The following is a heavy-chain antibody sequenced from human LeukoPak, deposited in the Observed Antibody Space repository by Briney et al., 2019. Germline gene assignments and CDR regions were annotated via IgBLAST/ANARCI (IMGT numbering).Heavy chain of an antibody. J-gene: IGHJ4*02. D-gene: IGHD3-22*01. Sequence: SETLSLTCTVSDGSISSYYWSWIRQPPGKGLEWIGYIYYSGRTNYNPSLKSRVTISIDTFKKQFSLKLRSVTAADTAVYFCAAVLSGRSTYYYESSGYTDWGQGSLVTVSS. CDR3: AAVLSGRSTYYYESSGYTD. CDR2: IYYSGRT. V-gene: IGHV4-59*01. CDR1: DGSISSYY.